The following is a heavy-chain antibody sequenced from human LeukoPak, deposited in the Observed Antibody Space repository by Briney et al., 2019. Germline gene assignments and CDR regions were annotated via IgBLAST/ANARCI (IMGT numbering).Heavy chain of an antibody. CDR3: ASGYSHRRFLDY. CDR1: GGSISSSSYY. Sequence: SETLSLTCTVSGGSISSSSYYWGWIRQPQGKGLDWIGNFYYSGSTYYNPSLKSRVTISVDTSKNQFSLKLSSVTAADTAVYYCASGYSHRRFLDYWGQGTLVTVSS. V-gene: IGHV4-39*01. D-gene: IGHD3-22*01. CDR2: FYYSGST. J-gene: IGHJ4*02.